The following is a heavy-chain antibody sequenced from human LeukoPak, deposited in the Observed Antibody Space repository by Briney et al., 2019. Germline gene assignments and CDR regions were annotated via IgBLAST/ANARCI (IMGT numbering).Heavy chain of an antibody. CDR2: IYYGGST. D-gene: IGHD1-1*01. V-gene: IGHV4-31*03. CDR3: ARDSTTGFDY. Sequence: TSETLSLTCTVSGGSISSGGYYWSWIRQHPGKGLEWIGYIYYGGSTYYNPSLKSRVTISVDTSKNQFSLKLSSVTAADTAVYYCARDSTTGFDYWGQGTLVTVSS. J-gene: IGHJ4*02. CDR1: GGSISSGGYY.